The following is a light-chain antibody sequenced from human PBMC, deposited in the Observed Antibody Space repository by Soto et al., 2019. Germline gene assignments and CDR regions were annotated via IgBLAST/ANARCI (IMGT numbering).Light chain of an antibody. CDR2: GAS. CDR1: QSVSSSY. Sequence: VLAHAPGTLSLSPGERATLSCRSSQSVSSSYLAWYQQKPGQAPRLLIYGASSRATGIPDRFSGSGSGTDFTLTISRLEPEDFAVYYCQQYGSSPPGWTFGQGTKVDIK. J-gene: IGKJ1*01. CDR3: QQYGSSPPGWT. V-gene: IGKV3-20*01.